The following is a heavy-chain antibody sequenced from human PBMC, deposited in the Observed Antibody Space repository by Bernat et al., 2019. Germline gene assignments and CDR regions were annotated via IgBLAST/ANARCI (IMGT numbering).Heavy chain of an antibody. CDR1: GFTSGTFP. V-gene: IGHV3-30-3*01. Sequence: QVQLVESGGGVVQPGRSLRLSCAASGFTSGTFPFTWFAKAPGRGLEWVAVISYDGSNKYYADSVKGRFTISRDNSKNTLYLQMNSLRAEDTAVYYCAREDYGDYEIDAFDIWGQGTMVTVSS. D-gene: IGHD4-17*01. J-gene: IGHJ3*02. CDR2: ISYDGSNK. CDR3: AREDYGDYEIDAFDI.